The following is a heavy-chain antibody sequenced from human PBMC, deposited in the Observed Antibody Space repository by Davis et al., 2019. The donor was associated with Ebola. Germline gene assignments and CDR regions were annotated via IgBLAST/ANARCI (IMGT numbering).Heavy chain of an antibody. Sequence: ASVKVSCKASGYTFTNYGITWVRQAPGQGLEWMGWINPHNGNTNYAQNVQGRVIMTSDTATTTAYMEVGSLRSDDTAVYYCARAQFPTTSDPWGQGTLVTVSS. V-gene: IGHV1-18*04. J-gene: IGHJ5*02. CDR2: INPHNGNT. D-gene: IGHD1-1*01. CDR3: ARAQFPTTSDP. CDR1: GYTFTNYG.